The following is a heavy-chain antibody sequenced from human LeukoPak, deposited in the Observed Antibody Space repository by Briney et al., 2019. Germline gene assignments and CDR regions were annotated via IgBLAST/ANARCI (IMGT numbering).Heavy chain of an antibody. CDR2: IYYSGST. V-gene: IGHV4-39*01. Sequence: SETLSLTCTVSGGSISSSTYYWGWIRRPPGKGLEWIGSIYYSGSTYYNPSLKSRVTVSVDTSKNQFSLKLSSVAAADTAVYYCVRGSTLRHYQYWGQGTLVTVSS. D-gene: IGHD3-16*01. J-gene: IGHJ4*02. CDR3: VRGSTLRHYQY. CDR1: GGSISSSTYY.